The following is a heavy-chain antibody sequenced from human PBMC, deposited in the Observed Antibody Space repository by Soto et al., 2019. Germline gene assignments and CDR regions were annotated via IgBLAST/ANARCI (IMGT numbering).Heavy chain of an antibody. V-gene: IGHV4-34*01. Sequence: SDTLSLTCAVYGGSFSGYYWSWIRQPPGKGLEWIGEINHSGSTNYNPSLKSRVTISVDTSKNQFSLKLSSVTAADTAVYYCARLATGTEQYFDDWGQGTLVTVSS. CDR3: ARLATGTEQYFDD. J-gene: IGHJ4*02. D-gene: IGHD1-1*01. CDR1: GGSFSGYY. CDR2: INHSGST.